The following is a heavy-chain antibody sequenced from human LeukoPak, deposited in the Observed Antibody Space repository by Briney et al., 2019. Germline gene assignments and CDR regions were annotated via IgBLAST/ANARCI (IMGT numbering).Heavy chain of an antibody. Sequence: KPSETLSLTCTVSGGSISTYYWSWIRQPPGKGLEWIGYIYYSGSTNYNPSLKTRVTISVDTSKNQFSLKLRSVTAADTAVYYCAARGQGSSLSYFVYWGQGTLVTVSS. J-gene: IGHJ4*02. D-gene: IGHD3-10*01. CDR3: AARGQGSSLSYFVY. CDR2: IYYSGST. CDR1: GGSISTYY. V-gene: IGHV4-59*01.